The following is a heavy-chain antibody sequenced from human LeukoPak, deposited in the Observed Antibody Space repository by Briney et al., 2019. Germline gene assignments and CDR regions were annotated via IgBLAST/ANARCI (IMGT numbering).Heavy chain of an antibody. J-gene: IGHJ4*02. CDR1: GGSISSGGYY. V-gene: IGHV4-31*03. CDR3: TTSAEGSTSFEH. CDR2: ISNSGST. Sequence: SQTLSLTCTVCGGSISSGGYYWSWIRQDPGKGLEYIGYISNSGSTYYNPSLKSRVIISVDMSENQFSLKLSSVTAADTAVYYCTTSAEGSTSFEHWGQGTLVTVSS. D-gene: IGHD2-2*01.